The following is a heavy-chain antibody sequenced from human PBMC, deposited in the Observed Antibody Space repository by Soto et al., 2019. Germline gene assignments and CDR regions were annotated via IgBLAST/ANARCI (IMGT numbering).Heavy chain of an antibody. V-gene: IGHV3-30-3*01. D-gene: IGHD3-3*01. J-gene: IGHJ6*02. CDR3: ASVITIYYYYGMDV. CDR1: GFTFSSYA. CDR2: ISYDGSNK. Sequence: QVQLVESGGGVVQPGRSLRLSCAASGFTFSSYAMHWVRQAPGKGLEWVAVISYDGSNKYYADSVKGRFTISRDNSKNTLYLQMNSLRAEDTAVYYCASVITIYYYYGMDVWGQGTTVTVSS.